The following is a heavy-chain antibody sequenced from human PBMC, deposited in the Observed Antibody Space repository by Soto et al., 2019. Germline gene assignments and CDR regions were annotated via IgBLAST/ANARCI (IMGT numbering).Heavy chain of an antibody. J-gene: IGHJ4*02. V-gene: IGHV3-23*01. CDR1: GFTFSSYA. Sequence: EVQLLESGGGLVQPGGSLRLSCAASGFTFSSYAMSWVRQAPGKGLEWVSAISGSGGNTYYADSVKGRFTISRDNSKNALYLQMNSLRAEDSAVYYCAKVRVKLVSWLFDCWGQGTLVTVSS. CDR2: ISGSGGNT. D-gene: IGHD2-8*01. CDR3: AKVRVKLVSWLFDC.